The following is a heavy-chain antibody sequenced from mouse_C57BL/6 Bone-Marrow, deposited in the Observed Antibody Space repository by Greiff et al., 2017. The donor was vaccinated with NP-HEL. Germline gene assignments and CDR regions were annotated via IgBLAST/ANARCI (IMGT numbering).Heavy chain of an antibody. V-gene: IGHV1-42*01. CDR2: INPSTGGT. Sequence: VQLQQSGPELVKPGASVKISCNASGYSFTGYYMNWVKQSPEKSLEWIGEINPSTGGTTYNQKFKAKATLTVDKSSSTAYMQLKSLTSEDSAVYYCAGKNYYGSSFAYWGQGTLVTVSA. CDR3: AGKNYYGSSFAY. D-gene: IGHD1-1*01. J-gene: IGHJ3*01. CDR1: GYSFTGYY.